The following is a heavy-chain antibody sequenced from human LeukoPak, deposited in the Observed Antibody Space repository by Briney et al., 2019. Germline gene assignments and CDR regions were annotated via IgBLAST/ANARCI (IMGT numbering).Heavy chain of an antibody. V-gene: IGHV3-53*01. Sequence: GGSLRLSCAASGFTVSSNYMSWVRQAPGKGLEWVSVIYSGGSTYYADSVKGRFTISRDNSKNTLYLQMNSLRAEDTAVYYCARDFFLKDYYGSGSSYRDYWGQGTLVTVSS. CDR2: IYSGGST. D-gene: IGHD3-10*01. CDR3: ARDFFLKDYYGSGSSYRDY. J-gene: IGHJ4*02. CDR1: GFTVSSNY.